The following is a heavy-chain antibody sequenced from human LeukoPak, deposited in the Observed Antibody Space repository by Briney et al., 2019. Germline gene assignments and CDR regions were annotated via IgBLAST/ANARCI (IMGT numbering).Heavy chain of an antibody. CDR1: GFTFSSYG. CDR2: IWYDGSNK. V-gene: IGHV3-33*01. Sequence: GRSLRLSCAASGFTFSSYGMHWVRQAPGKGLEWVAVIWYDGSNKYYADSVKGRFTISRDNSKNTLYLQMNSLRAEDTAAYYCARDDDYGAPFDYWGQGTLVTVSS. CDR3: ARDDDYGAPFDY. D-gene: IGHD4-17*01. J-gene: IGHJ4*02.